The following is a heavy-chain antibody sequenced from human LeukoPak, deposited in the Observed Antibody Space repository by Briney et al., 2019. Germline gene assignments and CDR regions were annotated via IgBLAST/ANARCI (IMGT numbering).Heavy chain of an antibody. CDR2: IRSTGGTT. CDR3: ARDQGSGWWAY. D-gene: IGHD6-19*01. V-gene: IGHV3-23*01. J-gene: IGHJ4*02. CDR1: GFTFSSYA. Sequence: PGGSLRLSCAASGFTFSSYAMSWVRQAPGKGLEWVSVIRSTGGTTYYADSAKGRFTISRDNSKNTLYLQMNSLRAEDTAVYYCARDQGSGWWAYWGQGTLVTVSS.